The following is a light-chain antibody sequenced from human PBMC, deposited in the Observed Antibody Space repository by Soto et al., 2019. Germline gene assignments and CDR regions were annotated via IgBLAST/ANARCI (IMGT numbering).Light chain of an antibody. V-gene: IGLV1-44*01. J-gene: IGLJ3*02. Sequence: QSVLTQPPSASGTPGQRVTISCSGSSSNIGSNTVNWYQQLPGTAPKLLIYTYNQRPSGVPDRFSGSKSGTAASLAISGLQSEDEAEYYCAAWDDSRNGVVFGGGTKLTVL. CDR2: TYN. CDR1: SSNIGSNT. CDR3: AAWDDSRNGVV.